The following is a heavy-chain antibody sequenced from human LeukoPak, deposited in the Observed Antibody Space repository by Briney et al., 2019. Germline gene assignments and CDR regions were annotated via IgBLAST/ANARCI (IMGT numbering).Heavy chain of an antibody. CDR3: AAGRTVTRVDY. CDR2: ISSSSSYI. D-gene: IGHD4-17*01. J-gene: IGHJ4*02. V-gene: IGHV3-21*01. CDR1: GFTFRSYS. Sequence: GGSLRLSCAASGFTFRSYSMNWVRQAPGKGLEWVSSISSSSSYIYYADSVKGRFTISRDNAKNSLYLQMNSLRAEDTAVYYCAAGRTVTRVDYWGQGTLVTVSS.